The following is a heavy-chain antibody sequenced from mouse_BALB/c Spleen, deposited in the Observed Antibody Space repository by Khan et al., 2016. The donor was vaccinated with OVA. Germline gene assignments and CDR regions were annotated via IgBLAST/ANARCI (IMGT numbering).Heavy chain of an antibody. V-gene: IGHV7-3*02. J-gene: IGHJ4*01. CDR3: ARDNPYAMDY. CDR2: IRNKANIYTT. Sequence: EVELVESGGGLVQPGGSLRLSCATSGFTFNDYYMSWVRQTPGKALEWLGFIRNKANIYTTEYSASVKGRFTISRDNSQSILYLQMNTLRAEDSATYYCARDNPYAMDYWGQGTSVTVSS. CDR1: GFTFNDYY.